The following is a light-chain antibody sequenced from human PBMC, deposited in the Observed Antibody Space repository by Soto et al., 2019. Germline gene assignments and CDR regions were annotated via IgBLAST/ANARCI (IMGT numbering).Light chain of an antibody. J-gene: IGKJ3*01. CDR2: GAS. V-gene: IGKV3-15*01. CDR1: QTVGTK. Sequence: EVVLTQSPATLSVSPGERATLACMASQTVGTKLAWYQQRPGQAPRLIIYGASTRDTGIPARFSGSGAGSEFTLTFSSLQSDDFAVYYCQQYNKWPLFTFGPGTRVDNK. CDR3: QQYNKWPLFT.